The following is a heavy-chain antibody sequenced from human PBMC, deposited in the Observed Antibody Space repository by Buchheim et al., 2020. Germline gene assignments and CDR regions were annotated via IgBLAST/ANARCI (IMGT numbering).Heavy chain of an antibody. V-gene: IGHV4-34*01. CDR2: INHSGST. CDR3: ARVRYFDRDYWYFDL. CDR1: GGSFSGYY. D-gene: IGHD3-9*01. Sequence: QVQLQQWGAGLLKPSETLSLTCAVYGGSFSGYYWSWIRQPPGKGLEWIGEINHSGSTNYNPSLKSRVTISVDTSKNQFSLKLSSVTAADTAVYYCARVRYFDRDYWYFDLWGRGTL. J-gene: IGHJ2*01.